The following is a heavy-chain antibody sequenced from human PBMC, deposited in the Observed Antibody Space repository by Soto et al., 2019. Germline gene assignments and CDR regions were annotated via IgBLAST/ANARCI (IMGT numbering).Heavy chain of an antibody. V-gene: IGHV3-30-3*01. CDR3: ARALSPSGSYYNARPLYYYYYYGMDV. CDR2: ISYDGSNK. CDR1: GLTVSSYA. D-gene: IGHD3-10*01. Sequence: GESLKISCAASGLTVSSYAMHWVRQAPGKGLEWVAVISYDGSNKYYADSVKGRFTISRDNSKNTLYLQMNSLRAEDTAVYYCARALSPSGSYYNARPLYYYYYYGMDVWGQGTTVTVSS. J-gene: IGHJ6*02.